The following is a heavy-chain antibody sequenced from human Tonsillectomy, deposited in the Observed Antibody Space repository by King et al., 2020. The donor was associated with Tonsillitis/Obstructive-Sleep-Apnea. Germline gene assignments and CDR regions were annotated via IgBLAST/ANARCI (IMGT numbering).Heavy chain of an antibody. Sequence: VQLQQWGAGLLKPSETLSLTCGVYGGSFSGYYGSWIRQPPGKGLEWIGEISHTGSTNYNPSLKSRVSISVDTSKNQLSLKLSSVTAADTALYYCARDNGGGSAFDIWGQGTMVTVSS. J-gene: IGHJ3*02. CDR3: ARDNGGGSAFDI. CDR2: ISHTGST. CDR1: GGSFSGYY. V-gene: IGHV4-34*01. D-gene: IGHD3-16*01.